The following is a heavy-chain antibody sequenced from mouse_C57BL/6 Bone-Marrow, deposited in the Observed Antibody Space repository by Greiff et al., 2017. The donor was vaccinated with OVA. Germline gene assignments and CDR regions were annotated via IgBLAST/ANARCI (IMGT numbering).Heavy chain of an antibody. V-gene: IGHV1-15*01. CDR1: GYTFTVYD. J-gene: IGHJ1*03. CDR3: TRKGFITTVGAPHWYFDV. CDR2: IDPETGGT. D-gene: IGHD1-1*01. Sequence: VQLQQSGAELVRPGASVTLSCKASGYTFTVYDMHWVKQTPVPGLEWIGAIDPETGGTAYNQKFKGKATLTAAKSSSPAYMELSSLPSKDSAFYDCTRKGFITTVGAPHWYFDVWGKGTTVTVSS.